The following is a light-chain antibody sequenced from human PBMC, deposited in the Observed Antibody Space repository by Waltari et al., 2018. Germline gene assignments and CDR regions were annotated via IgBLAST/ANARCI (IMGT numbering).Light chain of an antibody. CDR1: STNNGAGYD. Sequence: QSVLTQPPSVSGAPGQWVSISCTGTSTNNGAGYDVHWYQQVPGSAPKLLIFNNNNRPSGVPDRFSGSKSGTSASLAITGLQAEDEADYYCQSSDSSLRGSMFGGGTRLTVL. CDR2: NNN. CDR3: QSSDSSLRGSM. J-gene: IGLJ3*02. V-gene: IGLV1-40*01.